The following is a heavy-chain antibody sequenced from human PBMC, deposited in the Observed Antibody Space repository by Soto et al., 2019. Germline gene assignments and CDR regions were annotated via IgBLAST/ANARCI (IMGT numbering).Heavy chain of an antibody. CDR1: GGSFSGYY. J-gene: IGHJ6*02. D-gene: IGHD4-4*01. V-gene: IGHV4-34*01. Sequence: KPSETLSLTCAVYGGSFSGYYWSWIRQPPGKGLEWIGEINHSGSTNYNPSLKSRVTISVDTSKNQFSLKLSSVTAADTAVYYCARPNSNYRYYGMDVWGQGTTVTVSS. CDR2: INHSGST. CDR3: ARPNSNYRYYGMDV.